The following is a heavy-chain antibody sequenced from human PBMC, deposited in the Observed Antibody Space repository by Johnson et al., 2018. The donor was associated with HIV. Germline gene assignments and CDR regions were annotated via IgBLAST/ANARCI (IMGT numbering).Heavy chain of an antibody. CDR3: ARDQYSISDDDSFDI. Sequence: VQLVESGGGVVRPGGSLRLSCAASGFTFDDYGMNWVRQAPGKGLEWVSRINWDGAIKDYADSVKGRFTISRDNAKNTLYLQMNSLRAEDTALYYCARDQYSISDDDSFDIWGQGTMVTVSS. J-gene: IGHJ3*02. D-gene: IGHD6-6*01. V-gene: IGHV3-20*04. CDR1: GFTFDDYG. CDR2: INWDGAIK.